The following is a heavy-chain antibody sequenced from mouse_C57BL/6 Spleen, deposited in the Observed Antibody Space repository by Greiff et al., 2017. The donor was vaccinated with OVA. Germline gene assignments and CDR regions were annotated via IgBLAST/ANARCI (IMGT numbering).Heavy chain of an antibody. Sequence: DVQLVESGGGLVKPGGSLQLSCAASGFTFSSSAMSWVRQTPEKRLEWVATISDGGSYTYYPDNVKGRFTISRDNAKNNLYLQMSHLKSEDTAMYYCARDHGNYGYFDVWGTGTTVTVSS. CDR3: ARDHGNYGYFDV. CDR2: ISDGGSYT. V-gene: IGHV5-4*01. CDR1: GFTFSSSA. D-gene: IGHD2-1*01. J-gene: IGHJ1*03.